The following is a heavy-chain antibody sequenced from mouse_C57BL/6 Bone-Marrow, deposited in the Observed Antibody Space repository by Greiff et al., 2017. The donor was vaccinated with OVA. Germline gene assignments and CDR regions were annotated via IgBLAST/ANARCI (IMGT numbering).Heavy chain of an antibody. J-gene: IGHJ4*01. Sequence: QVQLKESGAELVKPGASVKISCKASGYTFTDYYINWVKQRPGQGLEWIGKIGPGSGSTYYNEKFKGKAKLTANKSSSTAYMQLSSLTSEDFAVNICERLYYSSSYAMDYWGQGTSVTVSS. CDR3: ERLYYSSSYAMDY. V-gene: IGHV1-77*01. CDR2: IGPGSGST. D-gene: IGHD1-1*01. CDR1: GYTFTDYY.